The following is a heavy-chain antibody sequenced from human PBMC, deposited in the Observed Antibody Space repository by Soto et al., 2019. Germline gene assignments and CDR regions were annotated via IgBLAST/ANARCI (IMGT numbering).Heavy chain of an antibody. Sequence: TGESLKISCKGSGYSFTTYWLAWVRQMPGKGLEYMGIIFPGDSDTRYSPSFQGQVTISADKSISTAYLQWTSLKASDIAIYYCARARVSTPRLEDPFDIWGQGTMVTVS. V-gene: IGHV5-51*01. CDR3: ARARVSTPRLEDPFDI. CDR1: GYSFTTYW. CDR2: IFPGDSDT. J-gene: IGHJ3*02. D-gene: IGHD3-3*01.